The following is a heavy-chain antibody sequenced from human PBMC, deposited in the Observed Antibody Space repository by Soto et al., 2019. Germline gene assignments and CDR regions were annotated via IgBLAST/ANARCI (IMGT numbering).Heavy chain of an antibody. D-gene: IGHD3-3*01. CDR1: GGSISSYY. V-gene: IGHV4-59*01. CDR2: IYYSGST. Sequence: SETLSLTCTVSGGSISSYYWSSIRQPPGKGLEWIGYIYYSGSTNYNPSLKSRVTISVDTSKNQFSLKLSSVTAADTAVYYCARVSSDFGVVISPHFDYWGQGTLVTVSS. J-gene: IGHJ4*02. CDR3: ARVSSDFGVVISPHFDY.